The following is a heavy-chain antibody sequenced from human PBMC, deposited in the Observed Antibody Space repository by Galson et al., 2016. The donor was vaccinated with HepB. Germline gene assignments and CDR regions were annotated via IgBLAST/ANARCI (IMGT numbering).Heavy chain of an antibody. CDR1: GFTFSSYS. Sequence: SLRLSCAASGFTFSSYSMNWVRQAPGKGLEWVSYISSSTSTIYYADSVKGRFTISGDNAKNSLYLQMNSLRDEDTAVYYCARDLDCRSTSCYHYYYGMDVWGQGTTVTVSS. CDR3: ARDLDCRSTSCYHYYYGMDV. J-gene: IGHJ6*02. D-gene: IGHD2-2*01. CDR2: ISSSTSTI. V-gene: IGHV3-48*02.